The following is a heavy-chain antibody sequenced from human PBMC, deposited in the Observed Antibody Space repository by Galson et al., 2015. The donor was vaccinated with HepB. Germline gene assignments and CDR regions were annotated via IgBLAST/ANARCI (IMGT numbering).Heavy chain of an antibody. CDR3: ARFIAVADHTGDDAFDI. V-gene: IGHV1-69*06. CDR2: IIPIFGTA. CDR1: GGTFSSYA. J-gene: IGHJ3*02. D-gene: IGHD6-19*01. Sequence: SVKVSCKASGGTFSSYAISWVRQAPGQGLEWMGGIIPIFGTANYAQKFQGRVTITADKSTSTAYMELSSLRSEDTAVYYCARFIAVADHTGDDAFDIWGQGTMVTVSS.